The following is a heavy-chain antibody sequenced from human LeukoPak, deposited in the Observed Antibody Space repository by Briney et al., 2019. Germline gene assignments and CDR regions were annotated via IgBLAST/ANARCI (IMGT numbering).Heavy chain of an antibody. CDR2: IYYSGST. Sequence: SQTLSLTXTVSGGSISSGDYYWSWIRQPPGKGLEWIGYIYYSGSTYYNPSLKSRVTISVDTSKNQFSLKLSSVTAADTAVYYCARGHLGYCSSTSCRARFDPWGQGTLVTVSS. V-gene: IGHV4-30-4*08. J-gene: IGHJ5*02. CDR1: GGSISSGDYY. D-gene: IGHD2-2*01. CDR3: ARGHLGYCSSTSCRARFDP.